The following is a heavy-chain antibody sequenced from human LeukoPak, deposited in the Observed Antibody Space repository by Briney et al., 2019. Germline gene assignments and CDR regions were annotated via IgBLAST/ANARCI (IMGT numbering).Heavy chain of an antibody. CDR1: GGSISSFY. CDR3: ARGYGDNSGAFDI. Sequence: PSETLSLTCKVSGGSISSFYWSWIRQPPGKGLEWIGCVYYSGTTNYNPSLKSRVTISGDTSKNQFSLKLSSVTAADTAVYYCARGYGDNSGAFDIWGQGTMVTVSS. CDR2: VYYSGTT. V-gene: IGHV4-59*12. J-gene: IGHJ3*02. D-gene: IGHD4-23*01.